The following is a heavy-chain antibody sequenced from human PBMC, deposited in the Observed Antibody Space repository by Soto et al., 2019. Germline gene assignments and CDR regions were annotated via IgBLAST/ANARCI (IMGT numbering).Heavy chain of an antibody. J-gene: IGHJ6*02. V-gene: IGHV3-74*01. Sequence: EVQLVESGGGLVQAGGSLRLSCAASGFSFKDYWMHWVRQAPGKGLVWVSRINTDGRITSYADSVKGRFTISRDNAKNTVYLQMNSLRAEDTATYYCARPYGMDVWGQGTTVTVS. CDR2: INTDGRIT. CDR3: ARPYGMDV. CDR1: GFSFKDYW.